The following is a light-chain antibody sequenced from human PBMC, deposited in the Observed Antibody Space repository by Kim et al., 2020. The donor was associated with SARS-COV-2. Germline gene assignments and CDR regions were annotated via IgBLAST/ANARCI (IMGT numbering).Light chain of an antibody. Sequence: SYELTQPPSVSVSPGQTASISCPGDKLGNKYACWYQQKPGQSPVLVIYQDNKRPSGIPERFSGSNSGNTATLTISGTQTMDEADYYCQAWDNSIGVFGGG. CDR1: KLGNKY. CDR2: QDN. J-gene: IGLJ3*02. V-gene: IGLV3-1*01. CDR3: QAWDNSIGV.